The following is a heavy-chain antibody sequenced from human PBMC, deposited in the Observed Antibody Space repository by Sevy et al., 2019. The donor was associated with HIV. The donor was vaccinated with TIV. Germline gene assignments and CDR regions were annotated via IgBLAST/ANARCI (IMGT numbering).Heavy chain of an antibody. D-gene: IGHD3-22*01. Sequence: GGSLRLSCAASGFTFSGSAMHWVRQASGKGLEWIGRIRSKASSYATVYAASVKGRFTISRDDSKNTAYLQMNSLKIEDTAVYYRVSLLYYYEEYNAMDVWGQGTTVTVSS. V-gene: IGHV3-73*01. CDR1: GFTFSGSA. CDR3: VSLLYYYEEYNAMDV. CDR2: IRSKASSYAT. J-gene: IGHJ6*02.